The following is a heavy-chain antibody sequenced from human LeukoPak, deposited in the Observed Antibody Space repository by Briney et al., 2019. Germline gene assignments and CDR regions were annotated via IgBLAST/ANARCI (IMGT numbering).Heavy chain of an antibody. J-gene: IGHJ4*02. V-gene: IGHV4-59*12. CDR2: IYYSGST. D-gene: IGHD6-19*01. CDR1: GGSISSYY. Sequence: SETLSLTCTVSGGSISSYYWSWIRQPPGKGLEWIGYIYYSGSTNYNPSLKGRVTISVDTSKNQFSLKLSSVTAADTAVYYCARGLGGIAEAGIDYWGQGTLVTVSS. CDR3: ARGLGGIAEAGIDY.